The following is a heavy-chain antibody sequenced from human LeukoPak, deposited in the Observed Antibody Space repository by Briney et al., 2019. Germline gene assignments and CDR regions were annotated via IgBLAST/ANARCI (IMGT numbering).Heavy chain of an antibody. CDR3: ARDQYSYAHAAH. CDR2: IYSGGTT. CDR1: GFTVSSNY. V-gene: IGHV3-66*01. Sequence: GGSLRLSCAASGFTVSSNYMSWVRQAPGKGLEWVSVIYSGGTTYYADSVKGRFTISRDNSKNTLHLQMNSLRAEDTAVYYCARDQYSYAHAAHWGQGTLVTVSS. D-gene: IGHD5-18*01. J-gene: IGHJ4*02.